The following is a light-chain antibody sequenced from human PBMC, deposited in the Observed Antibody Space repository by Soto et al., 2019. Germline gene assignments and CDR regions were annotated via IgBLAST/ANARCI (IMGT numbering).Light chain of an antibody. Sequence: DIQMTQSPSCLSASLGDRVTVTCRASQSISTYLNWFQQRPGKAPKLLIYGAYTLQDGVPSRFSGSGSETEFTLTISSLQPEDFATYYCQQSFGDRRTFDQVTKVDIK. CDR2: GAY. V-gene: IGKV1-39*01. CDR1: QSISTY. J-gene: IGKJ1*01. CDR3: QQSFGDRRT.